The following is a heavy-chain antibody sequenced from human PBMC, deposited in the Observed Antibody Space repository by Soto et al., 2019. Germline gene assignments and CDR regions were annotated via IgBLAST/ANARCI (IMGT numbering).Heavy chain of an antibody. Sequence: ESGGGLVQPGRSLRLSCTASGFTFDDYAMHWVRQAPGKGLEWVSGISWNSGSIGYADSVKGRFTISRDNAKNSLYLQMNSLRAEDTALYYCAKDIAHYDILTGYFSWGQGTLVTVSS. D-gene: IGHD3-9*01. CDR3: AKDIAHYDILTGYFS. CDR1: GFTFDDYA. V-gene: IGHV3-9*01. J-gene: IGHJ4*02. CDR2: ISWNSGSI.